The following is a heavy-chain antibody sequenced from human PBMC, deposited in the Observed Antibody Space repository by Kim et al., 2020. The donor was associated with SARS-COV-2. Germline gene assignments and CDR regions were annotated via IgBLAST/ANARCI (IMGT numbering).Heavy chain of an antibody. J-gene: IGHJ5*01. Sequence: ASVKVSCKASGYAFSSYYISWVRQAPGQGLEYMGWISAYNGGTNYAEKFQGRVTLTTDTSTTTAYMELRSLTSDDTAVYYCARVSDFWSSVSCFDSWGQGTLVTVSS. CDR1: GYAFSSYY. CDR3: ARVSDFWSSVSCFDS. CDR2: ISAYNGGT. D-gene: IGHD3-3*01. V-gene: IGHV1-18*01.